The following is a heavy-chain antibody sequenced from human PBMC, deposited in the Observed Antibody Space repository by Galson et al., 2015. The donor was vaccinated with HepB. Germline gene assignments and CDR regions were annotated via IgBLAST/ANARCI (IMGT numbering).Heavy chain of an antibody. J-gene: IGHJ4*02. Sequence: TLSLTCTVSGGSISSGGYYWSWIRQHPGKGLEWIGYIYYSGSTYYNPSLKSRVTISVDTSKNQFSLKLSSVTAADTAVYYCARASSIAARPRAYYFDYWGQGTLVTVSS. V-gene: IGHV4-31*03. CDR3: ARASSIAARPRAYYFDY. CDR1: GGSISSGGYY. CDR2: IYYSGST. D-gene: IGHD6-6*01.